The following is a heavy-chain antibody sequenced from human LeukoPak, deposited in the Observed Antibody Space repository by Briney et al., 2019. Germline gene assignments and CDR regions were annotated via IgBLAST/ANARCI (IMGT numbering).Heavy chain of an antibody. Sequence: GASVKVSCKASGYTFTKYDIYWVRQATGQGLEWMGWMNPNSGNTGYAQKFQGRVTITRDTSIDTAYMELSSLRSDDTAVYYCARAGSTQDYYYYYMDVWGKGTTVTVSS. CDR1: GYTFTKYD. J-gene: IGHJ6*03. CDR3: ARAGSTQDYYYYYMDV. CDR2: MNPNSGNT. V-gene: IGHV1-8*03. D-gene: IGHD2-2*01.